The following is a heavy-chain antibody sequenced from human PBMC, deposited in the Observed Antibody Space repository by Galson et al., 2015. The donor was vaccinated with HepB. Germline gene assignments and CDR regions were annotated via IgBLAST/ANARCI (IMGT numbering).Heavy chain of an antibody. J-gene: IGHJ3*02. CDR1: GGTFSNFA. CDR3: ARGVMTSVVNACDI. CDR2: IIPIFGIA. V-gene: IGHV1-69*13. Sequence: SVKVSCKASGGTFSNFAISWVRQAPGQGLEWMGQIIPIFGIANYPQKFRGTVTITPDESTSTAYMELSSLRSEDTALYYCARGVMTSVVNACDIWGPRTMCTASS. D-gene: IGHD2-21*02.